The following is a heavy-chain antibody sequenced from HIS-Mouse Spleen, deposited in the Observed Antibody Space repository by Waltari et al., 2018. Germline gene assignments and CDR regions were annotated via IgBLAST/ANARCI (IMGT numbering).Heavy chain of an antibody. J-gene: IGHJ2*01. CDR1: GGSISSSSYY. Sequence: QLQLQESGPGLVKPSETLSLTCTVSGGSISSSSYYWGWIRQPPGKGLEWIGSIYYSGRTYYNPSPKSPVTISVDTSKNQFSLKLSSVTAADTAVYYCAREIPYSSSWYDWYFDLWGRGTLVTVSS. V-gene: IGHV4-39*07. D-gene: IGHD6-13*01. CDR2: IYYSGRT. CDR3: AREIPYSSSWYDWYFDL.